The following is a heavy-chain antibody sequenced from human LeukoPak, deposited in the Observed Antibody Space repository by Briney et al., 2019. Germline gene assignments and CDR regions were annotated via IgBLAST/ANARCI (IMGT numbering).Heavy chain of an antibody. D-gene: IGHD1-14*01. Sequence: PGGSLRLSCAASRFTFSSYWMSWVRQAPGKGLEWVANIKKDGSEKYYVDSVKGRFTISRDNAKNSLYLQMNSLRAEDTAVYYCARDRGNQRGYYYYYMDVWGKGTTVTVSS. V-gene: IGHV3-7*01. CDR3: ARDRGNQRGYYYYYMDV. CDR1: RFTFSSYW. CDR2: IKKDGSEK. J-gene: IGHJ6*03.